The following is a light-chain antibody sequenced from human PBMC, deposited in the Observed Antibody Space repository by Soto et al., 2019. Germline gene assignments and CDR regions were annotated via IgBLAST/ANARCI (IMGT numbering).Light chain of an antibody. CDR2: GVT. V-gene: IGLV2-14*03. CDR1: TNDVGGYNY. Sequence: QSVLTQPASVSGSPGQSITISCSGTTNDVGGYNYVSWYQQHPGKAPKLLIYGVTDRPSGVSSRFSGSKSGNAAPLTISGLQAEDEGDYYCSSYTSSYTWIFGGGTKVTVL. CDR3: SSYTSSYTWI. J-gene: IGLJ3*02.